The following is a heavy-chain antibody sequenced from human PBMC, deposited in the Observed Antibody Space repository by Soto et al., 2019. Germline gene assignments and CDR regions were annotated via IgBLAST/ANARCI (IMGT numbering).Heavy chain of an antibody. D-gene: IGHD3-10*01. CDR2: IYAGDSDT. J-gene: IGHJ4*02. Sequence: GESLKISFETSGYNFISFWIDWVRQMPGKGLEWVGLIYAGDSDTTCSPTFQGTVTISIDRSTKSAYLQWSSVKATDTAMYYCARQAYYGSGTYYSDAWGQGTLVTVSS. CDR3: ARQAYYGSGTYYSDA. V-gene: IGHV5-51*01. CDR1: GYNFISFW.